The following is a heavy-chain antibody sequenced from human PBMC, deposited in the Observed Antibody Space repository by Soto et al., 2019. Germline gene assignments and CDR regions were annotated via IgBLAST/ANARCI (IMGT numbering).Heavy chain of an antibody. D-gene: IGHD2-8*01. CDR1: GFTFSNSA. CDR3: AKDPFLNGVYVFYFDY. J-gene: IGHJ4*02. V-gene: IGHV3-23*01. CDR2: IGASGGST. Sequence: EVHLLESGGGLVQPGGSLRLSCAASGFTFSNSAMGWVRQAPGKGLEWVSAIGASGGSTYYADSVKGRFTISRDNSKNTLYLQMNSLRAEDTALYYCAKDPFLNGVYVFYFDYWGQGTLVTVSS.